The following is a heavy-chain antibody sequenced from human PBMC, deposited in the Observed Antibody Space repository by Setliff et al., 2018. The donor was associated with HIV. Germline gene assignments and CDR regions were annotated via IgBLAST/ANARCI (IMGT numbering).Heavy chain of an antibody. CDR2: IYTTGIT. D-gene: IGHD2-21*02. CDR3: ATLDPSGGNFLAY. CDR1: GGSISSGSYY. J-gene: IGHJ4*02. V-gene: IGHV4-61*02. Sequence: PSETLSLTCTVSGGSISSGSYYWSWIRQPAGKGLEWIGRIYTTGITNYIPSLKSRVTISLDTSKMQFSLHLTSVTAADTAVYYRATLDPSGGNFLAYWGQGTLVTVSS.